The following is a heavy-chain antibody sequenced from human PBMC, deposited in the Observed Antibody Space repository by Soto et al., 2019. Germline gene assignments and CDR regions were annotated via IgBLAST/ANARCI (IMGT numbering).Heavy chain of an antibody. CDR1: GFTFNNYA. Sequence: GGSLRLSCAASGFTFNNYAMNWVRQAPGKGLEWVATISATGGSTYYADSVKGRFTISRDNSKNTLYLQMNGLRVEDTAVYYCAKDRLAGNIDYWGQGTQVTVPS. V-gene: IGHV3-23*01. CDR2: ISATGGST. CDR3: AKDRLAGNIDY. J-gene: IGHJ4*02.